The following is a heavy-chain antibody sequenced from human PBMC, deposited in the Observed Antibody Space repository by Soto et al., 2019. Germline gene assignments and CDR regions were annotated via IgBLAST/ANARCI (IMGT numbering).Heavy chain of an antibody. CDR2: INPNSGGT. Sequence: WASVKVSCKASGYTFTGYYMHWVRQAPGQGLEWMGWINPNSGGTNYAQKFQGRVTMTRDTSISTAYMELSRLRSDDTAVYYCARLSTRAPYSSSRDYWGQGTLVTVSS. CDR3: ARLSTRAPYSSSRDY. J-gene: IGHJ4*02. D-gene: IGHD6-13*01. CDR1: GYTFTGYY. V-gene: IGHV1-2*02.